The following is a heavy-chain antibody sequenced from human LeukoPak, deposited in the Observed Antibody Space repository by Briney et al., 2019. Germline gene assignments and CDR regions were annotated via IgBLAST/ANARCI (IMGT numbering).Heavy chain of an antibody. Sequence: GGSLRLSCAASGFTFSSYSMSWVRQAPGKGLEWVSAISGSGGSTYYADCVKGRFTISRDNSKNTLYLQMNSLRAEDTVVYYCAKDRRTNWYSSRWLDYWGEGTLISVPS. J-gene: IGHJ4*02. CDR3: AKDRRTNWYSSRWLDY. D-gene: IGHD6-13*01. CDR1: GFTFSSYS. CDR2: ISGSGGST. V-gene: IGHV3-23*01.